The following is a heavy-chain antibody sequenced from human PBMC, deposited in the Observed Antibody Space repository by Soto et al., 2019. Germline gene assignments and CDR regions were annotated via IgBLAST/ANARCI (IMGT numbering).Heavy chain of an antibody. V-gene: IGHV1-69*01. CDR1: GGTFSSYA. Sequence: QVQLVQSGAEVQKPGSSVKVSCKASGGTFSSYAISWVRQAPGQGLEWMGGIIPIFGTANYAQKFQGRVTITADESTSTAYMELSSLRSEDTAVYYCARGGAAAGKVPYYYYGMDVWGQGTTVTVSS. CDR3: ARGGAAAGKVPYYYYGMDV. CDR2: IIPIFGTA. D-gene: IGHD6-13*01. J-gene: IGHJ6*02.